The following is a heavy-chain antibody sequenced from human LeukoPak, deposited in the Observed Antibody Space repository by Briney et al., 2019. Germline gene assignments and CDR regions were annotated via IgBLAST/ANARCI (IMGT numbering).Heavy chain of an antibody. Sequence: PGGSLRLSCVASGFPFSIYWMTWVRQAPGKGLEWVANIKQDGSKKSYVDSVKGRFTISRDNAKNSLYLQMNSLRADDTAIYYCTRVGYIDEGIDYWGQGTLVTVSS. CDR2: IKQDGSKK. V-gene: IGHV3-7*04. CDR3: TRVGYIDEGIDY. D-gene: IGHD5-24*01. J-gene: IGHJ4*02. CDR1: GFPFSIYW.